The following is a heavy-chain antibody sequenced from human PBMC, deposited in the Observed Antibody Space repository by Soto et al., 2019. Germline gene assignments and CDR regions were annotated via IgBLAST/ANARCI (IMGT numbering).Heavy chain of an antibody. J-gene: IGHJ6*02. CDR1: GYVFSSSF. CDR2: INPTVGST. Sequence: ASVKVSRKASGYVFSSSFVHCVRQAPGQGLEWMAMINPTVGSTSYAHNFQGRIAVTRDTSTATVYLDLSSLRSADTAIYYCAREVNTVIMPGDTEDYSGLDVWGQGTTVTV. D-gene: IGHD2-21*02. CDR3: AREVNTVIMPGDTEDYSGLDV. V-gene: IGHV1-46*01.